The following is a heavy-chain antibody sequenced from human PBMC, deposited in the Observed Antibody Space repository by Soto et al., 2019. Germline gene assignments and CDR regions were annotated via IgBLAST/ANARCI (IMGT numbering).Heavy chain of an antibody. CDR3: AASRGADWFDP. J-gene: IGHJ5*02. V-gene: IGHV4-4*02. CDR2: MYPDGST. Sequence: QLQESGPGLVKPSGTLSLTCAVSGGSISSDNWWSWVRQPPGKGLEWVGEMYPDGSTNYNPSLTSRVTVSADKSKNHFSLRLNSVTAADTAVYYCAASRGADWFDPWGQGTLVTVSS. D-gene: IGHD3-10*01. CDR1: GGSISSDNW.